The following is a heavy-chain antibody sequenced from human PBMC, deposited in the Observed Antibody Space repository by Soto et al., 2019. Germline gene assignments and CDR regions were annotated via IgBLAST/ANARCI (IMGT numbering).Heavy chain of an antibody. CDR1: GFTFSNYG. D-gene: IGHD4-4*01. Sequence: QVQLVESGGGVVQPGRSLRLSCAASGFTFSNYGMHWVRQAPGKGLEWVAVISYDGSNKYYADSVKGRFTISRDNSKNTLYLQMNSLRAEDTAVYYCAKDLGLQKYTYYYYGMDVWGQGTTVTVSS. CDR2: ISYDGSNK. J-gene: IGHJ6*02. CDR3: AKDLGLQKYTYYYYGMDV. V-gene: IGHV3-30*18.